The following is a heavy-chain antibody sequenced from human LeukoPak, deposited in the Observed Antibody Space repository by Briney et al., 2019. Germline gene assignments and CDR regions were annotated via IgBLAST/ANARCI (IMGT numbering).Heavy chain of an antibody. V-gene: IGHV4-30-4*08. CDR1: GGSISSGDYY. Sequence: PSETLSLTCTVSGGSISSGDYYWSWIRQPPGKGLEWIGYIYYSGSTYNNPSLKSRVTISVDTSKNQFSLKLSSVTAADTAVYYCARDGYDFWSGPNWFDPWGQGTLVTVSS. D-gene: IGHD3-3*01. CDR2: IYYSGST. CDR3: ARDGYDFWSGPNWFDP. J-gene: IGHJ5*02.